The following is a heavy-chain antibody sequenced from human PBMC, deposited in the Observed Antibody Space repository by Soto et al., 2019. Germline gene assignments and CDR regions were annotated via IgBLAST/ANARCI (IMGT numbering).Heavy chain of an antibody. CDR2: ISSGSSDT. V-gene: IGHV3-21*01. Sequence: PEGSLRLSCEDSGFTFSRDSMNWVRQVPGKGLEWVASISSGSSDTWYADSVKGRFIISRDNAQNSLFLQMNTLRPEDTAMYYCARVAYWGPGTQVTVSS. CDR1: GFTFSRDS. CDR3: ARVAY. J-gene: IGHJ4*02.